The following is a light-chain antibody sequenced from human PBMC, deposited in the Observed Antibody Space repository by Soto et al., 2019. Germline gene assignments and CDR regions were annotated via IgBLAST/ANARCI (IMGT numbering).Light chain of an antibody. CDR2: KTS. CDR1: QSISGW. V-gene: IGKV1-5*03. CDR3: HQYHSFFNYT. J-gene: IGKJ2*01. Sequence: DIQMTQSPSTLSASVGDRVTITCRASQSISGWLAWYQQKPGKAPKLLIYKTSTLDSGVPSRFSGSGSGTEFTLTISSLQPDDFATYYCHQYHSFFNYTFGQETKLDIK.